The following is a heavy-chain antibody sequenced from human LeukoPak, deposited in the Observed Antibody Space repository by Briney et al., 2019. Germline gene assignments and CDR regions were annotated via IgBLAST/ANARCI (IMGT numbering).Heavy chain of an antibody. CDR2: IIPILGIA. J-gene: IGHJ1*01. D-gene: IGHD1-26*01. CDR3: ARGPNRENFQH. Sequence: ASVKVSCKASGGTFSSYAISWVRQAPGQGLEWMGRIIPILGIANYAQKFQGRVTITADKSTSTAYMELSSLRSEDTAVYYCARGPNRENFQHWGQGTLVTVSS. CDR1: GGTFSSYA. V-gene: IGHV1-69*04.